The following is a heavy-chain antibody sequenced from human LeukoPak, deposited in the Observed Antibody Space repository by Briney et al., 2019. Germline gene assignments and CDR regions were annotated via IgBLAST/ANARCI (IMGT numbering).Heavy chain of an antibody. CDR1: GGSISSRNW. CDR2: INHSGST. J-gene: IGHJ4*02. CDR3: ARHGRGVWFGAYFDY. D-gene: IGHD3-10*01. V-gene: IGHV4-4*02. Sequence: SGTLSLTCAVSGGSISSRNWWSWVRQPPGKGLEWIGEINHSGSTNYNPSLKSRVTISVDTSKNQLSLKLNSVTAADTAVYYCARHGRGVWFGAYFDYWGQGTLVTVSS.